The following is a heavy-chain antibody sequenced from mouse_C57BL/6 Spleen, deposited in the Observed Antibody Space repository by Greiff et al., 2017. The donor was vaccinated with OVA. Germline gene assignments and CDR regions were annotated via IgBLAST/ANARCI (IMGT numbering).Heavy chain of an antibody. Sequence: EVQRVESEGGLVQPGSSMKLSCTASGFTFSDYYMAWVRQVPEKGLEWVANINYDGSSTYYLDSLKSRFIISRDNAKNILYLQMSSLKSEDTATYYCARAGIYYGNYYWYFDVWGTGTTVTVSS. CDR2: INYDGSST. CDR3: ARAGIYYGNYYWYFDV. D-gene: IGHD2-1*01. J-gene: IGHJ1*03. V-gene: IGHV5-16*01. CDR1: GFTFSDYY.